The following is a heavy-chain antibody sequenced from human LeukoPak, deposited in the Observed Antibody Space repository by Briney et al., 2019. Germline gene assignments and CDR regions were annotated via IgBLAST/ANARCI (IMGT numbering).Heavy chain of an antibody. J-gene: IGHJ4*02. CDR1: GYSFSSYW. CDR3: AREYCSGGSCYPQLDY. V-gene: IGHV5-51*01. Sequence: GESLKISCKGSGYSFSSYWIGWVRQMPGKGLEWMGIIYPGDSDTRYSPSCQGPVTISADKSISTAYLQWSSLKAPDTAMYYCAREYCSGGSCYPQLDYWGQGTLVTVSS. CDR2: IYPGDSDT. D-gene: IGHD2-15*01.